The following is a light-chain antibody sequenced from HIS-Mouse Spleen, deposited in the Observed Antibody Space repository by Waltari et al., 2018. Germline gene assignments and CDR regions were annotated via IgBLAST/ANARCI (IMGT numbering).Light chain of an antibody. CDR1: SSDVGSYNL. Sequence: QSALTQPASVSGSPGQSITISCTGTSSDVGSYNLVSWYQQHTGKAPKLMIYEGSKRPSGVSNRLSGSKSGNTASLTISGLQAEDEADYYCSSYTSSSTEVFGGGTKLTVL. CDR2: EGS. V-gene: IGLV2-14*02. J-gene: IGLJ2*01. CDR3: SSYTSSSTEV.